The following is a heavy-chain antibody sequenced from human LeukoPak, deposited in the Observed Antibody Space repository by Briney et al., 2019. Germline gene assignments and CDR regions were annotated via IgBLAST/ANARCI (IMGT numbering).Heavy chain of an antibody. CDR3: ARQHSYDFVTVADNNWFDP. V-gene: IGHV1-69*05. CDR1: GGTFSSYA. J-gene: IGHJ5*02. CDR2: IIPIFGTA. Sequence: GASAKVSCKASGGTFSSYAISWVRQAPGQGLEWMGGIIPIFGTANYAQKFQGRVTITTDESTSTAYMELSSLRSEDTAVYYCARQHSYDFVTVADNNWFDPWGQGTLVTVSS. D-gene: IGHD3/OR15-3a*01.